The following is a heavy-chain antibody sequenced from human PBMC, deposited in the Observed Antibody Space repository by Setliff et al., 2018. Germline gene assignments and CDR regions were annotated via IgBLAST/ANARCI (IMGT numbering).Heavy chain of an antibody. D-gene: IGHD2-15*01. J-gene: IGHJ6*03. CDR1: GGSFSGYY. V-gene: IGHV4-34*01. CDR2: INHSGST. Sequence: SETLSLTCAVYGGSFSGYYWSWIRQPPGKGLEWIGEINHSGSTNYNQSLKSRVTLSVDTSKNQCSLQLTSVTAADTAIYYCARGGGSVLPNYYYFNYMDVWGKGTTVTVSS. CDR3: ARGGGSVLPNYYYFNYMDV.